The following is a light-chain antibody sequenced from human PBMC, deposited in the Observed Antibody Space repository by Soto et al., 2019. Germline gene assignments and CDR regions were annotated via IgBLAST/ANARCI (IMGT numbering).Light chain of an antibody. J-gene: IGKJ5*01. CDR3: QQYASSPIT. V-gene: IGKV3-20*01. Sequence: EIVLTQSPGTLSLSPGERATLSCRASQIVSSNFLAWYQQKPGQAPRLLIYGASSRATGIPDRFSGSGSGTDFTLTISRLEPEDFAVYYCQQYASSPITFGQGTRLEI. CDR2: GAS. CDR1: QIVSSNF.